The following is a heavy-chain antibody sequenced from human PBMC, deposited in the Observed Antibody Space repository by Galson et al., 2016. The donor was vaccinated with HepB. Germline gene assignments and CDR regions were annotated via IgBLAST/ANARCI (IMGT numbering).Heavy chain of an antibody. CDR3: ARAYKWDDEDSDLDV. J-gene: IGHJ6*02. D-gene: IGHD1-1*01. V-gene: IGHV5-10-1*01. CDR2: IDPTDSNT. CDR1: GYSFTSYW. Sequence: QSGAEVKKPGESLRLSCKASGYSFTSYWIHWVRQMPGKGLEWMGAIDPTDSNTNYSPSFQGHVTLSADKSVNTAYLQWSNLKASDTAAYYCARAYKWDDEDSDLDVWGQGTSVTVSS.